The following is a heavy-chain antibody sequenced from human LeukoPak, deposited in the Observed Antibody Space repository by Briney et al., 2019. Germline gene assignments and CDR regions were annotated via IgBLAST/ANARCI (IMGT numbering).Heavy chain of an antibody. D-gene: IGHD6-19*01. CDR3: ARWYSSGWAFDY. Sequence: SETLSLTCTVSGGTISSYYWNWIRQPPGKGLEWIGYVHSSGSTKYNPSLKSRVTISVDTSKNQFSLKLSSVTAADRAVYYCARWYSSGWAFDYWGQGTLVTVSS. J-gene: IGHJ4*02. CDR2: VHSSGST. CDR1: GGTISSYY. V-gene: IGHV4-59*08.